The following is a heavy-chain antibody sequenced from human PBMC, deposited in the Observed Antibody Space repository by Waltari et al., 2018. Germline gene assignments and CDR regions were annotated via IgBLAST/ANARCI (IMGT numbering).Heavy chain of an antibody. D-gene: IGHD3-16*02. V-gene: IGHV3-48*03. CDR1: GFTLSDYE. CDR3: ARGSIDFDY. J-gene: IGHJ4*02. Sequence: EEQLIESGGGLVQPGGSLTLSCAASGFTLSDYEMTWVRQAPGKGLEWVSYISSSGSTIYYADSVKGRFTISRDNAKNSLYLQMNSLRAEDTAVYYCARGSIDFDYWGQGTLVTVSS. CDR2: ISSSGSTI.